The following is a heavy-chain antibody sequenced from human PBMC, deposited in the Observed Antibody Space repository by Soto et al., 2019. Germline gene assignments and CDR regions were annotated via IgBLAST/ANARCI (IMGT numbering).Heavy chain of an antibody. V-gene: IGHV3-7*01. CDR2: IKWDASEK. J-gene: IGHJ4*01. CDR1: GFTFGSYW. CDR3: ASDSGYGSRSSVNHYLDY. D-gene: IGHD3-10*01. Sequence: GSLSLSCSASGFTFGSYWMRWVRQAPGKGPEWLATIKWDASEKKYVDSVRGRFTTSRDNAKNALYLQMDSLRAEDTAVYYCASDSGYGSRSSVNHYLDYLGQGTLLTVSS.